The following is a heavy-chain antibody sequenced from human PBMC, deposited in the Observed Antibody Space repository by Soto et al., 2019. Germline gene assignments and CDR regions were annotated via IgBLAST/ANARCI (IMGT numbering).Heavy chain of an antibody. CDR2: IHSSGSP. CDR3: ARNLVAATSEVVFDY. Sequence: SETLSLTCTVSGASISSGDYYWSWIRQHPGKGLEWIGYIHSSGSPFYNPSLKSRVSISIDTSKKQFSLNLKSVTAADTAVYYCARNLVAATSEVVFDYWGQGTLVTVSS. CDR1: GASISSGDYY. V-gene: IGHV4-31*03. J-gene: IGHJ4*02. D-gene: IGHD2-15*01.